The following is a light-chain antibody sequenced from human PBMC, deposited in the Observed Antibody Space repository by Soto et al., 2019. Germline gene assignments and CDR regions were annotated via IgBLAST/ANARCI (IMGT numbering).Light chain of an antibody. Sequence: EIVLTQSPGTLSLSPGERATLSCRASQSLSRSYLAWYQHKPGQAPRLLIYDESRTATGMPDRFSGSGSGADFTLPIDRLEPEDFAVYYCQQSGDSLWTFGQGTRGEIK. CDR2: DES. CDR1: QSLSRSY. V-gene: IGKV3-20*01. CDR3: QQSGDSLWT. J-gene: IGKJ1*01.